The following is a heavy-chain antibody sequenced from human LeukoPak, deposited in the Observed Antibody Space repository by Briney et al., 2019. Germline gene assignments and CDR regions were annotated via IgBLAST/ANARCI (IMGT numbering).Heavy chain of an antibody. J-gene: IGHJ4*02. V-gene: IGHV1-46*01. CDR2: INPSGGST. Sequence: GASVKVSCKASGYTFTGYYMHWVRQAPGQGLEWMGWINPSGGSTSYAQKFQGRVTMTRDTSTSTVYMELSSLRSEDTAVYYCARGGAEYQLPNWGQGTLVTVSS. D-gene: IGHD2-2*01. CDR3: ARGGAEYQLPN. CDR1: GYTFTGYY.